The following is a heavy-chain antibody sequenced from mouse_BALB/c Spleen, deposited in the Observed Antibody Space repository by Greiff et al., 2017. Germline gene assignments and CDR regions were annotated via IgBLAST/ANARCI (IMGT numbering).Heavy chain of an antibody. CDR3: ASYDYDGAWFAY. V-gene: IGHV1S56*01. Sequence: VQLQQSGPELVKPGASVRISCKASGYTFTSYYIHWVKQRPGQGLEWIGWIYPGNVNTKYNEKFKGKATLTADKSSSTAYMQLSSLTSEDSAVYFWASYDYDGAWFAYWGQGTLVTVSA. D-gene: IGHD2-4*01. J-gene: IGHJ3*01. CDR1: GYTFTSYY. CDR2: IYPGNVNT.